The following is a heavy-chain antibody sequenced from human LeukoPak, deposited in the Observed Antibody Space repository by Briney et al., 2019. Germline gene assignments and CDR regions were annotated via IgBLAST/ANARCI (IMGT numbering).Heavy chain of an antibody. CDR2: IYSGGST. CDR3: AKDYGSGRRAFDI. CDR1: GFTVSSNY. V-gene: IGHV3-53*01. Sequence: GGSLRLSCAASGFTVSSNYVNWVRQAPGKGLEWVSIIYSGGSTYYADSVKGRFTISRDNSKNTLYLQMDSLRAEDTAVYYCAKDYGSGRRAFDIWGQGTMVTVSS. D-gene: IGHD3-10*01. J-gene: IGHJ3*02.